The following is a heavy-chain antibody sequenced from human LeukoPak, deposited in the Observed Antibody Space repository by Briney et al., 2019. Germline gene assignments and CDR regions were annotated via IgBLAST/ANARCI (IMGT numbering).Heavy chain of an antibody. CDR2: IYTSGST. CDR3: ARGFGAAAGDY. J-gene: IGHJ4*02. Sequence: SETLSLTCTFAGGSISSYYWSWIRQPAGKVLEWIGRIYTSGSTNYNPSLKSRVTMSVDTSKNQFSLKLSSVTASDTAVYYCARGFGAAAGDYWGQGTLVTVSS. CDR1: GGSISSYY. V-gene: IGHV4-4*07. D-gene: IGHD6-13*01.